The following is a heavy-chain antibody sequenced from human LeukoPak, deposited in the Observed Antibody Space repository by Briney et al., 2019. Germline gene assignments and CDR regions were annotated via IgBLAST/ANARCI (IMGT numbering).Heavy chain of an antibody. CDR1: GFTFSSYG. D-gene: IGHD3-10*01. J-gene: IGHJ4*02. CDR2: ISSGGHI. Sequence: GESLRLSCAASGFTFSSYGLNWVRQAPGKGLEWVSTISSGGHIYYEDSVKGRFTISRDNSKNTLYLQMNSLRAEDTAVYYCAKAIGEEGPIDYWGQGTLVTVSS. CDR3: AKAIGEEGPIDY. V-gene: IGHV3-21*01.